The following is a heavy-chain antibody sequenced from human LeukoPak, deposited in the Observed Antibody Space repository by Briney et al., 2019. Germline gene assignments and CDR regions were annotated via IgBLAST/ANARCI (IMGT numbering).Heavy chain of an antibody. J-gene: IGHJ4*02. CDR2: ISSDGRGT. CDR1: GFTFSSYR. Sequence: PGGSLRLSCAASGFTFSSYRMHWVRQAPGKGLVWVSRISSDGRGTTYADSVKGRFTISRDNAKNTLYLQMNSLRVEDAAVYYCARDRNWERYFDYWGQGTLVTVSS. D-gene: IGHD7-27*01. CDR3: ARDRNWERYFDY. V-gene: IGHV3-74*01.